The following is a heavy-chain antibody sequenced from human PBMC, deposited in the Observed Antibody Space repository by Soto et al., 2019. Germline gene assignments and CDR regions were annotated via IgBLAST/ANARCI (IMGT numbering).Heavy chain of an antibody. D-gene: IGHD3-22*01. V-gene: IGHV3-7*03. Sequence: GGSLRLSCAASGFTFSSYWMSWVRQAPGKGLEWVANIKQDGSVKYYVDSVKGRFTISRDNAKNSLYLQMNSLRAEDTAVYYCARDSSGYYVPLEYWGQGTLVKVCS. CDR3: ARDSSGYYVPLEY. CDR1: GFTFSSYW. J-gene: IGHJ4*02. CDR2: IKQDGSVK.